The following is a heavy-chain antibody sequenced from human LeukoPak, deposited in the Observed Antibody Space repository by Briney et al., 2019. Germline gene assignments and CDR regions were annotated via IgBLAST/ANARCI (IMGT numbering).Heavy chain of an antibody. Sequence: PGGSLRLSCAASGFSISDHYMDWVRQAPGKGLEWISYISRTGTTIYYADSVKGRFTISRDNAKNSLYLQMDSLRSEDTALYFCAGDLGSGDHGLLVWGQGTLLTVSS. V-gene: IGHV3-69-1*02. D-gene: IGHD2-21*02. CDR1: GFSISDHY. J-gene: IGHJ4*02. CDR3: AGDLGSGDHGLLV. CDR2: ISRTGTTI.